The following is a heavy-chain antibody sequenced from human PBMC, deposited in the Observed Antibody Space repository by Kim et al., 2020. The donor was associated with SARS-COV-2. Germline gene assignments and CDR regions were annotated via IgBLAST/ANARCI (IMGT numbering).Heavy chain of an antibody. Sequence: GGSLRLLCAASGFNFNKYDMHWVRQGIGKGLEWVSVIDPSGDTDYPDSVQGRFTISRDNVKNRLYLQVNSLEAGDTALYYCVREGEEVPGLDIWGQGSLVTVSS. J-gene: IGHJ4*02. CDR1: GFNFNKYD. CDR3: VREGEEVPGLDI. D-gene: IGHD5-12*01. V-gene: IGHV3-13*04. CDR2: IDPSGDT.